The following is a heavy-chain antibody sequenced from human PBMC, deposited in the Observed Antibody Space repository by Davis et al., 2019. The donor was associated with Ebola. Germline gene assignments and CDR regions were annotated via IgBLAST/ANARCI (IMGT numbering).Heavy chain of an antibody. J-gene: IGHJ5*02. Sequence: ASVKVSCKASGYTFTGYYMHWVRQAPGQGLEWMGWINPNSGGTNYAQKFQGRVTMTRDTSISTAYMELSRLRSDDTAVYYCARDTITIFGVAIIVDWFDPWGQGTLVTVSS. CDR1: GYTFTGYY. CDR2: INPNSGGT. D-gene: IGHD3-3*01. CDR3: ARDTITIFGVAIIVDWFDP. V-gene: IGHV1-2*02.